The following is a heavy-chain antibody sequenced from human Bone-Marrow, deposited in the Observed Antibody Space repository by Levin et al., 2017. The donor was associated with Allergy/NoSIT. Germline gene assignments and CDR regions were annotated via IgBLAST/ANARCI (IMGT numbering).Heavy chain of an antibody. J-gene: IGHJ3*02. CDR3: AGEVGTPTVTSDAFDI. D-gene: IGHD4-17*01. CDR1: GGSISSGAYF. Sequence: PSETLSLTCTVSGGSISSGAYFWSWIRQLPGEGLEWIGYIYHRGSAYYNPSLESRVTLSVDTSKNQFSLQMSSVTAAATAVSYCAGEVGTPTVTSDAFDIWGQGTMVTVSS. V-gene: IGHV4-31*03. CDR2: IYHRGSA.